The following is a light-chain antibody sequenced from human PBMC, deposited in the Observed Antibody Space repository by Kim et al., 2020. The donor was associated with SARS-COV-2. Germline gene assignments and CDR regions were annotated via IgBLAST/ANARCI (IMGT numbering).Light chain of an antibody. CDR1: QPISTF. J-gene: IGKJ2*03. CDR2: AAS. Sequence: DIQMTQSPSSLSGSIGDRVTITCRASQPISTFLNWYQQKPGKAPKLLISAASSLASGVPSRFSGSGSGTDFTLTVSSLQPEDFATYYCQQRHSTPYSFGQGTKLEIK. V-gene: IGKV1-39*01. CDR3: QQRHSTPYS.